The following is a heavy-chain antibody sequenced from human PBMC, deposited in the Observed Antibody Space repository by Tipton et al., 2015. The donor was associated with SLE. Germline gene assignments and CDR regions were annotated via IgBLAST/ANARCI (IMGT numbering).Heavy chain of an antibody. D-gene: IGHD6-13*01. V-gene: IGHV4-61*02. CDR3: AIAAAGSFFDL. J-gene: IGHJ2*01. CDR2: IYTSGST. CDR1: GGSISSGSYY. Sequence: TLSLTCTVSGGSISSGSYYWSWIRQPAGKGLEWIGRIYTSGSTNYNPPLKSRVTISVDTSKNQFSLKLSSVTAADTAVYYCAIAAAGSFFDLWGRGTLVTVSS.